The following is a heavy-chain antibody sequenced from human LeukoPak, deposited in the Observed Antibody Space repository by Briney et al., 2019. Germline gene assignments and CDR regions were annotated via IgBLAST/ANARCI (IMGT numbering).Heavy chain of an antibody. Sequence: GGSLRLSCVASKFTFSSYWMTWVRQAPGEGLEWVANIKQDGSEEYYVDSVKGRFTISRDNAKSSLYLQMNSLRAEDTALYYCARDPYSSFFGAFDIWGQGTMVTVSS. V-gene: IGHV3-7*04. D-gene: IGHD6-6*01. CDR2: IKQDGSEE. J-gene: IGHJ3*02. CDR1: KFTFSSYW. CDR3: ARDPYSSFFGAFDI.